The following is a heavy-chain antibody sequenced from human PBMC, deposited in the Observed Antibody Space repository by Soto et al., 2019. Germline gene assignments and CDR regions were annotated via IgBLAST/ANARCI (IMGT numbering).Heavy chain of an antibody. J-gene: IGHJ3*02. D-gene: IGHD3-22*01. CDR1: GGTFSSYA. CDR2: IIPIFGTA. Sequence: GASVKVSCKASGGTFSSYAISWVRQAPGQGLEWMGGIIPIFGTANYAQKFQGRVTITADKSTSTGYMELSSLRSEDTAVYYCARERPDSSGHDAFDIWGQGTMVT. V-gene: IGHV1-69*06. CDR3: ARERPDSSGHDAFDI.